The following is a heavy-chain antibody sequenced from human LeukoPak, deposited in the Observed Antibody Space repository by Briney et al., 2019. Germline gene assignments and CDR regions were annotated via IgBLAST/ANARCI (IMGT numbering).Heavy chain of an antibody. J-gene: IGHJ4*02. V-gene: IGHV3-7*01. CDR2: IKQDGSEK. Sequence: GGSLRLSCAASGCTFSRYWMSWVRQAPGKGLEWVANIKQDGSEKYYVDSVKGRFTISRDNAKNSLYLQMNSLRAEDTAVYYCAREGWDDSSGYLDYWGQGTLVTVSS. CDR3: AREGWDDSSGYLDY. D-gene: IGHD3-22*01. CDR1: GCTFSRYW.